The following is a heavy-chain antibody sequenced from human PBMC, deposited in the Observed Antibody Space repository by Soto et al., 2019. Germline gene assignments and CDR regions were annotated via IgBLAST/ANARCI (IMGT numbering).Heavy chain of an antibody. Sequence: EVQLVESGGGLVKPGGSLRLSCAASGFTFSSYSMNWVRQAPGKGLEWVSSISSSSSYIYYADSVQGRFTISSDNAKNSLDLQMNSLRAEDTAVYYCARDTYSSSWYCDYWGQGTLVTVSS. CDR2: ISSSSSYI. CDR3: ARDTYSSSWYCDY. D-gene: IGHD6-13*01. J-gene: IGHJ4*02. V-gene: IGHV3-21*01. CDR1: GFTFSSYS.